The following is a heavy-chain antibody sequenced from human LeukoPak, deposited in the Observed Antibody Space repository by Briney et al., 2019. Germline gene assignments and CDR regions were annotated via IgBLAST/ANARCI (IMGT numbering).Heavy chain of an antibody. Sequence: GGSLRPSCAASRFIFSDYAMHWVHQAPDKGLHWVAVISFDGKVKYHADSVKGRFTISRDSSKNTLYLQMNSLRPEESGVYYCARDMIKGPPDYLDYWGQGTLVTVSS. CDR1: RFIFSDYA. V-gene: IGHV3-30*04. CDR3: ARDMIKGPPDYLDY. J-gene: IGHJ4*02. CDR2: ISFDGKVK. D-gene: IGHD3-22*01.